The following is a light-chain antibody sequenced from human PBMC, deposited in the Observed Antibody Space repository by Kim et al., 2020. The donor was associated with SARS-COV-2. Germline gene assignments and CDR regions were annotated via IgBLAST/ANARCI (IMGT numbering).Light chain of an antibody. CDR2: EVS. CDR3: CSYAGSYV. V-gene: IGLV2-23*02. CDR1: SSDVGSYNL. Sequence: QSALTQPASVSGSPGQSITISCTGTSSDVGSYNLVSWYQHHPGKAPKLMIYEVSKRPSGVSNRFSGSKSGNTASLTISGLQAEDEADYYCCSYAGSYVFASGTKVTVL. J-gene: IGLJ1*01.